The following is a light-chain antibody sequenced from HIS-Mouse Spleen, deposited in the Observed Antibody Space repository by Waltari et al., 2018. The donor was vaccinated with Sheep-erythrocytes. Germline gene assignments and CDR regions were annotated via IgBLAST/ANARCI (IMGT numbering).Light chain of an antibody. CDR2: DVS. CDR1: SRDVGGYNS. CDR3: CSYAGSYNHV. Sequence: QSALPQPRSVSGSPGPSVTIPCTGTSRDVGGYNSVSWYQQYPGKAPNLMIYDVSKRPSGVPDRFSGSKSGNTASLTISGLQAEDEADYYCCSYAGSYNHVFATGTKVTVL. V-gene: IGLV2-11*01. J-gene: IGLJ1*01.